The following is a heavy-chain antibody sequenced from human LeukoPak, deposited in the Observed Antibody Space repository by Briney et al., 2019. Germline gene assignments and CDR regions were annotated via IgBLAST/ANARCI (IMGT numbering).Heavy chain of an antibody. CDR2: ISGSGGST. Sequence: GGSLRLSCAASGFTFSSYAMSWVRQAPGKGQEWVSAISGSGGSTYYADSVKGRFTISRDNSKNTLYLQMNSLRAEDTAVYYCAKDRGYSYGTGGWFDPWGQGTLVTVSS. J-gene: IGHJ5*02. V-gene: IGHV3-23*01. CDR1: GFTFSSYA. D-gene: IGHD5-18*01. CDR3: AKDRGYSYGTGGWFDP.